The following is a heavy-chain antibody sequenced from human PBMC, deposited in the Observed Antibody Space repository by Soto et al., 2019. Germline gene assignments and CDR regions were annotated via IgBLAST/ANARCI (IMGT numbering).Heavy chain of an antibody. CDR2: IWYDGSNK. CDR1: GFTFSSYG. CDR3: ARAHTVTTDYYGMDV. J-gene: IGHJ6*02. V-gene: IGHV3-33*01. D-gene: IGHD4-17*01. Sequence: PVGSLRLSCAASGFTFSSYGMHWVRQAPGKGLEWVAVIWYDGSNKYYADSVKGRFTISRDNSKNTLYLQMNSLRAEDTAVYYCARAHTVTTDYYGMDVWGQGTTVTVSS.